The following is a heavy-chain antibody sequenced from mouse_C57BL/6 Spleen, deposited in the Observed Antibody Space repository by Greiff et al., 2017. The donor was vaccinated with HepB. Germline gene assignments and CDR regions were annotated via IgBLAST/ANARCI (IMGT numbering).Heavy chain of an antibody. CDR3: ARGLIYDGYPYYYAMDY. CDR2: IDPSDSYT. Sequence: VQLQQPGAELVRPGTSVKLSCKASGYTFTSYWMHWVKQRPGQGLEWIGVIDPSDSYTNYNQKFKGKATLTVDTSSSTAYMQLSSLTSEDSAVYYCARGLIYDGYPYYYAMDYWGQGTSVTVSS. V-gene: IGHV1-59*01. J-gene: IGHJ4*01. D-gene: IGHD2-3*01. CDR1: GYTFTSYW.